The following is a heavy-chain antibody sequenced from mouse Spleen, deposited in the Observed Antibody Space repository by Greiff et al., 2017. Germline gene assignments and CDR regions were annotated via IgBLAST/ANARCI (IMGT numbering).Heavy chain of an antibody. Sequence: EVQRVESGGGLVKPGGSLKLSCAASGFTFSSYAMSWVRQSPEKRLEWVAEISSGGSYTYYPDTVTGRFTISRDNAKNTLYLEMSSLRSEDTAMYYCARELLDYWGQGTTLTVSS. V-gene: IGHV5-9-4*01. J-gene: IGHJ2*01. CDR2: ISSGGSYT. CDR3: ARELLDY. CDR1: GFTFSSYA.